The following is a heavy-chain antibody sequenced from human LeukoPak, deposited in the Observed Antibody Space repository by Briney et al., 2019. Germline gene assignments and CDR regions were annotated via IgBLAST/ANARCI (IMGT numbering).Heavy chain of an antibody. CDR2: ISSTTSTI. Sequence: GGSLRLSCAGSGFTLSNSWMGWVRQAPGKGLEWISYISSTTSTIYYADSVKGRFTISRDNAKNSLYLQMNSLRAEDTAVYYCARDVTYYGADWFDPWGQGTLVTVSS. CDR3: ARDVTYYGADWFDP. CDR1: GFTLSNSW. D-gene: IGHD4-17*01. J-gene: IGHJ5*02. V-gene: IGHV3-48*04.